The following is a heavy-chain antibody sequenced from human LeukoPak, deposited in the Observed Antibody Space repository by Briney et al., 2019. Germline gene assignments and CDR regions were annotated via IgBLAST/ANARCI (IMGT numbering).Heavy chain of an antibody. CDR3: ERGYSSSSWSLFDY. V-gene: IGHV3-23*01. D-gene: IGHD6-6*01. Sequence: HPGGSLRLSCAASGFTFSSYAMSWVRQAPGKGLEWVSAISGSGGSTYYADSVKGRFTISRDNSKNTLYLQMNSLRAEDTAVYYCERGYSSSSWSLFDYWGQGTLVTVSS. CDR1: GFTFSSYA. CDR2: ISGSGGST. J-gene: IGHJ4*02.